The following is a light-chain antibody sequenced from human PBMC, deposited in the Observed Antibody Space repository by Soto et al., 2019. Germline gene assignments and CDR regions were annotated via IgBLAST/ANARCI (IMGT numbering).Light chain of an antibody. V-gene: IGKV1-5*03. CDR3: QHYNSYSEA. CDR1: QTISSW. Sequence: DIQMTQSPSTLSGSVGDRFTITCLASQTISSWLAWYQQKPEKATKLLIYTASTLKSGVPSRFSGSGSATEFPITISSLQPDDFATYYCQHYNSYSEAFGQGTKVDIK. CDR2: TAS. J-gene: IGKJ1*01.